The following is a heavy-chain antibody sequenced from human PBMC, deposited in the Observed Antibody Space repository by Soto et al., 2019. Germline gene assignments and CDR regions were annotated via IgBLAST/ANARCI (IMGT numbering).Heavy chain of an antibody. D-gene: IGHD5-12*01. CDR2: MNPNSGNT. CDR1: GYTFTSYD. Sequence: QVQLVQSGAEVKKPGASVKVSCKASGYTFTSYDINWVRQATGQGLEWMGWMNPNSGNTGNAQKSQGRVTMTRNTPISTAYMELSSLRSEDTAVYYCARGYSGYDYYYYYYMDVWGKGTTVTVSS. J-gene: IGHJ6*03. CDR3: ARGYSGYDYYYYYYMDV. V-gene: IGHV1-8*01.